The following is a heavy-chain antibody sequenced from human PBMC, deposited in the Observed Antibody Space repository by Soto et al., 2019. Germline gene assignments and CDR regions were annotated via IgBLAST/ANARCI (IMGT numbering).Heavy chain of an antibody. V-gene: IGHV4-39*01. D-gene: IGHD3-10*01. CDR3: ARQSRPSVRYGSGSYQYYFDY. J-gene: IGHJ4*02. Sequence: SETLSLTCTVSGGSISSSSYYWGWIRQPPGKGLEWIGSIYYSGSTYYNPSLKSRVTISVDTSKNQFSLKLSSVTAADTAVYYCARQSRPSVRYGSGSYQYYFDYWGQGTLVTVSS. CDR1: GGSISSSSYY. CDR2: IYYSGST.